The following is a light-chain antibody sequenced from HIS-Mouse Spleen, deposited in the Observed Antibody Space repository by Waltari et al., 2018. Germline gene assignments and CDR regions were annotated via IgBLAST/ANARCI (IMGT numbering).Light chain of an antibody. CDR2: AAS. J-gene: IGKJ3*01. CDR1: QSISSY. CDR3: QQSYSTPIT. Sequence: DIQMTQSPSSLSASVGDRVTITCRASQSISSYLNWYQQKPGKAPKLLIYAASSLQSGVPSRFSGSGSLTDFTLTISSLQPEDFATYYCQQSYSTPITFGPGTKVDIK. V-gene: IGKV1-39*01.